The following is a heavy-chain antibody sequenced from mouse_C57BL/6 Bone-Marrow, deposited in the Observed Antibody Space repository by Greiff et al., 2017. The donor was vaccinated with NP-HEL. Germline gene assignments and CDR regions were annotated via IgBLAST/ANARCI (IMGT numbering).Heavy chain of an antibody. Sequence: VQLQQSGAELAKPGALVKLSCKASGYTFTSYWMHWVKQRPGQGLEWIGYINPSSGYTKYNQKFKDKATLTADKSSSTAYMQLSSLTYEDSAVYYCSYGYYVPWFAYWGQGTLVTVSA. D-gene: IGHD2-3*01. CDR3: SYGYYVPWFAY. V-gene: IGHV1-7*01. CDR2: INPSSGYT. J-gene: IGHJ3*01. CDR1: GYTFTSYW.